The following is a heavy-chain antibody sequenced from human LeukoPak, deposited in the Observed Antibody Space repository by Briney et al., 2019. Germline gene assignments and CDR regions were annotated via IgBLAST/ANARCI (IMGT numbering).Heavy chain of an antibody. CDR1: GYSISSGYY. J-gene: IGHJ2*01. Sequence: SETLSLTCAVSGYSISSGYYWGWIRQPPGKGLEWIGSIYHSGSTYYNPSLKSRVTISVDTPKNQFSLKLSSVTAADTAVYYCARALGTRSGYFDLWGRGTLVTVSS. CDR3: ARALGTRSGYFDL. V-gene: IGHV4-38-2*01. D-gene: IGHD3-10*01. CDR2: IYHSGST.